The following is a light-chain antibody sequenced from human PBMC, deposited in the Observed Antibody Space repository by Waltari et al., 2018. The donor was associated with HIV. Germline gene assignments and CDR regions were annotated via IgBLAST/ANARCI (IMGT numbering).Light chain of an antibody. CDR2: DVN. V-gene: IGLV2-11*01. J-gene: IGLJ1*01. Sequence: QSALTQPPSVSGSPGQSVTISCTGTTSDVGYYNSVPWYQQYPGKAPKLIIFDVNQRPSGVPERFSGSKSGNTASLTISGLQTADEADYFCCAYAAGHVSYVFGNGTAVAVL. CDR3: CAYAAGHVSYV. CDR1: TSDVGYYNS.